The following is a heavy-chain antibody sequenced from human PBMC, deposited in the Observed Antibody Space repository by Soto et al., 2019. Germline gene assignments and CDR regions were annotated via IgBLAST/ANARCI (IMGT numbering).Heavy chain of an antibody. Sequence: QVQLVQSGAEVKKPGASVTVSCKTSGYTFSNYGINWVRQAPGQGLEWMGWISGYNGNTNYAQTVQGRVTMTTDTSTGTVYMELGSLKSDDPAIYYCSRFIMVGGWFDPNYYHGMDVWGQGTTVTVSS. J-gene: IGHJ6*02. CDR2: ISGYNGNT. V-gene: IGHV1-18*01. CDR3: SRFIMVGGWFDPNYYHGMDV. CDR1: GYTFSNYG. D-gene: IGHD6-19*01.